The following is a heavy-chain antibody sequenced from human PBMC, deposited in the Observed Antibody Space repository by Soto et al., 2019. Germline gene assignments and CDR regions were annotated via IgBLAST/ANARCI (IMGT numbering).Heavy chain of an antibody. V-gene: IGHV4-31*03. D-gene: IGHD5-12*01. CDR2: IYYSGST. J-gene: IGHJ6*02. Sequence: QVQLQESGPGLVKPSQTLSLTCTVSGGSISSGGYYWSWIRQHPGKGLEWIGYIYYSGSTYYNPSLKSRVTISVDTSKNQFSLKLSSVTAADTAVYYCARDSRNTEHRRYSGYDLGPLTPFKKYGMDVWGQGTTVTVSS. CDR1: GGSISSGGYY. CDR3: ARDSRNTEHRRYSGYDLGPLTPFKKYGMDV.